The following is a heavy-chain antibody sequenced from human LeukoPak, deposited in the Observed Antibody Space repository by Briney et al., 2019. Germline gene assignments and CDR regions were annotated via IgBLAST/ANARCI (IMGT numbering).Heavy chain of an antibody. CDR1: GFKLSSYM. CDR3: ARGPPLFDP. V-gene: IGHV3-48*04. CDR2: IGTDISTI. Sequence: GGSLRLSCAASGFKLSSYMLNWVRQAPGKGLEWISYIGTDISTIYYADSVKGRFTISRDNAKNSLYLQMNSLRAEDTAVYYCARGPPLFDPWGQGTLVTVSS. J-gene: IGHJ5*02.